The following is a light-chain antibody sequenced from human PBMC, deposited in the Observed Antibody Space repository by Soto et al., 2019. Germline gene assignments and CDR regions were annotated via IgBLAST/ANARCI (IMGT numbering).Light chain of an antibody. CDR3: QQLNSYPFT. J-gene: IGKJ4*01. CDR2: AAS. CDR1: QSIGTS. V-gene: IGKV1-9*01. Sequence: IQLTQSPSSLSASVGDRVTITCRASQSIGTSLAWYQQKPEKAPNLLISAASTLQSGVPSMFSASGSGTDFALTISSLQPEDFATYYCQQLNSYPFTFGGGTKVEI.